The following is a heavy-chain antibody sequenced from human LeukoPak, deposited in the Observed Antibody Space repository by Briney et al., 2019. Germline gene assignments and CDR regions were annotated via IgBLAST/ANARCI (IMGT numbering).Heavy chain of an antibody. CDR2: INHSGST. CDR1: GGSFSGYY. V-gene: IGHV4-34*01. Sequence: SETLSLTCAVYGGSFSGYYWSWIRQPPGKGLEWIGEINHSGSTNYNPSLKSRVTISVDTSKNQFSLKLSSVTAADTAVYYCARVGYSGGKYYFDYWGQGTLVTVSS. CDR3: ARVGYSGGKYYFDY. D-gene: IGHD2-15*01. J-gene: IGHJ4*02.